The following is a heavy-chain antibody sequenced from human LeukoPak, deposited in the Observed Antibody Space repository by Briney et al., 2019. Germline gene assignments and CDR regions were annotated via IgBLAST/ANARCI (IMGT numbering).Heavy chain of an antibody. V-gene: IGHV3-23*01. D-gene: IGHD3-22*01. CDR3: AKMGYYDSSGYSPYYYYLDV. Sequence: GGSLRLSCAASGFTVSSYAMSWVRQAPGKGLEWVSGNSGSSSSTYYADSEKGRFTISRDSSKNTLYLQINSLRAEDTAIYYCAKMGYYDSSGYSPYYYYLDVWGKGTTVTVSS. CDR1: GFTVSSYA. J-gene: IGHJ6*03. CDR2: NSGSSSST.